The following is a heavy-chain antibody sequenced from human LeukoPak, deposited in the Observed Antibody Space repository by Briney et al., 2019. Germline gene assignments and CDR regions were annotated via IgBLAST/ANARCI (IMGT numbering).Heavy chain of an antibody. D-gene: IGHD4-23*01. CDR3: ARTYGGNSEIDY. V-gene: IGHV4-4*08. J-gene: IGHJ4*01. CDR2: IFASGST. CDR1: GDSLNGYY. Sequence: SETLSLTCSVSGDSLNGYYWNWIRQPPGKGLEWIGNIFASGSTNSNPSLKSRVTISVDTTKNQFSLNLTSVTAADTAVFYCARTYGGNSEIDYWGHGTLVTSPQ.